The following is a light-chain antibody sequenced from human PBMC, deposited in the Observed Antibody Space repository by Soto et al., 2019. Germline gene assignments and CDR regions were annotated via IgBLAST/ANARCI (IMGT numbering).Light chain of an antibody. CDR3: LQDYLYPYT. CDR1: QDISID. CDR2: AAS. V-gene: IGKV1-6*01. Sequence: AIQMTQSPSSLSASVGDSVTITCRASQDISIDLGWYQQRPGNAPKLLIYAASSLQVGVPSRFSGSGSGTDFPLTINSLKPEDFATYYCLQDYLYPYTFGQGTKLEI. J-gene: IGKJ2*01.